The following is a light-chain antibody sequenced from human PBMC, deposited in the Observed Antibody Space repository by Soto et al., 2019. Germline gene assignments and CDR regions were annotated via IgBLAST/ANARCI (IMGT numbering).Light chain of an antibody. J-gene: IGKJ5*01. CDR2: GAS. CDR3: QQRSSWPPIT. V-gene: IGKV3D-20*02. CDR1: QSVSSRS. Sequence: ETVLTQFPGTLSLPPGERATLSCRASQSVSSRSLAWYQQKPGQAPRLLIYGASNRATGIPDRFSGSGSGTDFTLTISRLEPEDFAVYYCQQRSSWPPITFGQGTRLEIK.